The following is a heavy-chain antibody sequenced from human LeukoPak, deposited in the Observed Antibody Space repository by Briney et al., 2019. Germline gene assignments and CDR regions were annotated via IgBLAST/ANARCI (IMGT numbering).Heavy chain of an antibody. CDR2: INPNSGGT. D-gene: IGHD3-22*01. CDR3: AREYMIVVVREGAFDI. CDR1: GYTFTGYY. V-gene: IGHV1-2*02. Sequence: ASVKVSCKASGYTFTGYYMHWVRQAPGQGLEWMGWINPNSGGTNYAQKFQGRVTMTRDTSISTAYMELSRLRSDDTAVYYRAREYMIVVVREGAFDIWGQGTMVTVSS. J-gene: IGHJ3*02.